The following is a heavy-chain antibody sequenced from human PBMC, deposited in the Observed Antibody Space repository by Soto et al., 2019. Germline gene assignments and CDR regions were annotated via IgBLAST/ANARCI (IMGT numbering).Heavy chain of an antibody. CDR3: ARDESQYCSGGSCYHLRRDAFDI. CDR1: GYTFTSYG. V-gene: IGHV1-18*01. D-gene: IGHD2-15*01. J-gene: IGHJ3*02. Sequence: ASVKVSCKASGYTFTSYGISWVRQAPGQGLEWMGWISAYNGNTNYAQKLQGRVTMTTDTSTSTAYMELRSLRSDDTAVYYCARDESQYCSGGSCYHLRRDAFDIWGQGTMVTVSS. CDR2: ISAYNGNT.